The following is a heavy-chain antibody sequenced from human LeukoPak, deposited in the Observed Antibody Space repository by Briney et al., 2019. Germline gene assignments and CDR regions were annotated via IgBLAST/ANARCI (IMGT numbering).Heavy chain of an antibody. D-gene: IGHD3-3*01. V-gene: IGHV3-48*01. J-gene: IGHJ4*02. CDR3: ARGFLRSGYFDY. Sequence: GGSLRLSSAASGFTFSTYSMNWVRQAPGKGLEWVSYISSTGNIVYYADSVKGRFTISRDNAKNSLYLQMNSLRADDTAVYYCARGFLRSGYFDYWAQGTLVTVSS. CDR2: ISSTGNIV. CDR1: GFTFSTYS.